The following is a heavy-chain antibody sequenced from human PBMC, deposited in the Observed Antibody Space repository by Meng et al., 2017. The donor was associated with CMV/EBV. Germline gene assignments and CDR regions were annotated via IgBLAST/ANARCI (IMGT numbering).Heavy chain of an antibody. V-gene: IGHV4-31*03. CDR2: IYYSGTT. CDR1: GVSISSTGHY. D-gene: IGHD1-26*01. CDR3: GRLMGATTADF. Sequence: CSVSGVSISSTGHYWSWFRQHPGKGLEWIGYIYYSGTTYYSPSLKSRVAISIDTSKNQFSLKLSSVTAADTAVYYCGRLMGATTADFWGQGTLVTFSS. J-gene: IGHJ4*02.